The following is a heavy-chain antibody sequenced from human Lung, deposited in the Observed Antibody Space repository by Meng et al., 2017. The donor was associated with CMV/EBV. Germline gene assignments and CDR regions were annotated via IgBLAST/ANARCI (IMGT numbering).Heavy chain of an antibody. D-gene: IGHD2-15*01. J-gene: IGHJ6*02. CDR1: GYSFTSYW. Sequence: KVSCKGSGYSFTSYWIGWVRQMPGKGLEWMGIIYPGDSDTRYSPSFQGQVTISADKSISTAYLQWSSLKASDTAMYYCARHGGSTIYYYYGRDVWGQGTTVTVSS. CDR2: IYPGDSDT. CDR3: ARHGGSTIYYYYGRDV. V-gene: IGHV5-51*01.